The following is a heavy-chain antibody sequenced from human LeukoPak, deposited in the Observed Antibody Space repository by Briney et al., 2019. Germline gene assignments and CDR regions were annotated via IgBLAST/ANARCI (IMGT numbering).Heavy chain of an antibody. CDR1: GGSISSYY. CDR2: IYYSGST. Sequence: PSETLSLTCTVSGGSISSYYWSWIRQPPGKGLEWIGYIYYSGSTNYNPSLKSRVTISVDTSKNQFSLKLSSVTAADTAVHYCARYLHSSGTFYWGQGTLVTVSS. J-gene: IGHJ4*02. D-gene: IGHD6-19*01. CDR3: ARYLHSSGTFY. V-gene: IGHV4-59*01.